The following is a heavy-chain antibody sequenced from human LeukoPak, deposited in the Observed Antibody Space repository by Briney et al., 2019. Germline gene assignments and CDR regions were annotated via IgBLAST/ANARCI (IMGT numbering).Heavy chain of an antibody. CDR1: GFTFRSHA. V-gene: IGHV3-23*01. D-gene: IGHD3-16*01. CDR3: AKTWGLDY. J-gene: IGHJ4*02. Sequence: GGCLRLSCAASGFTFRSHAMSWVRQAPGKGLEWVSGISGNAGSSTYYADSVKGRFTISRDNSKNTMYLQMNSLRADDTAVYYCAKTWGLDYWGQGTLVTVSS. CDR2: ISGNAGSST.